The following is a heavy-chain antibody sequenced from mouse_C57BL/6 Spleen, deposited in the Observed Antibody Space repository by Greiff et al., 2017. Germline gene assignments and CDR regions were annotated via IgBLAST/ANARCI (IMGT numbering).Heavy chain of an antibody. Sequence: EVMLVESGGGLVQPGGSLKLSCAASGFTFSDYYMYWVRQTPEKRLEWVAYISNGGGSTYYPDTVKGRFTISRDNAKNTLYLQMSRLKSEDTAMYYCARRGYYDNYEAVYYFDYWGQGTTLTVSS. CDR1: GFTFSDYY. CDR3: ARRGYYDNYEAVYYFDY. V-gene: IGHV5-12*01. D-gene: IGHD2-1*01. CDR2: ISNGGGST. J-gene: IGHJ2*01.